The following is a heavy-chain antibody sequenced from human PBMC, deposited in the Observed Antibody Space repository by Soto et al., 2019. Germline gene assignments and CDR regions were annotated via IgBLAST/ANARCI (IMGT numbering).Heavy chain of an antibody. D-gene: IGHD2-15*01. Sequence: QVQLAESGGGVVQPGRSLRLTCAASGFMFSIYDMHWVRQTPGQGPEWVSVIFSDGSKRYYADSVQDRFTISRDNSTNTLYLQMDSLTPEDTAVYYCGKEDLDIKGGARVVGTGPVGDLWCRGTLFTVSS. V-gene: IGHV3-30*18. CDR3: GKEDLDIKGGARVVGTGPVGDL. CDR1: GFMFSIYD. CDR2: IFSDGSKR. J-gene: IGHJ4*02.